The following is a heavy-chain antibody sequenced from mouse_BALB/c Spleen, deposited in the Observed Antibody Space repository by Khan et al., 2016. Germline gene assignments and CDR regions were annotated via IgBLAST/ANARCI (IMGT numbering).Heavy chain of an antibody. J-gene: IGHJ3*01. D-gene: IGHD1-1*01. Sequence: QIQLVQSGPELKKPGETVKISCKASGYTFTDYSMHWVKQAPGKGLKWMGWINTETGEPTYADDFKGRFAFSLETSASTAYLQTNNLKNEDMATYFCATYGSRYGFAYWGQATLVTVAA. CDR3: ATYGSRYGFAY. CDR2: INTETGEP. CDR1: GYTFTDYS. V-gene: IGHV9-2-1*01.